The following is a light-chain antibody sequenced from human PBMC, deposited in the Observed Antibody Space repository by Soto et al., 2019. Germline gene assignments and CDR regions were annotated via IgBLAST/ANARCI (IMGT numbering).Light chain of an antibody. Sequence: DIQMTQSPSSLSASVGDRVTITCRASQSISNYLNWYQHKPGKAPTLLIYAASSLESGVPSRFSGSGFGTDFTLTISSLQAEDFATYYCQHSGYTPPWAFGQGTKVEVK. CDR1: QSISNY. CDR3: QHSGYTPPWA. V-gene: IGKV1-39*01. CDR2: AAS. J-gene: IGKJ1*01.